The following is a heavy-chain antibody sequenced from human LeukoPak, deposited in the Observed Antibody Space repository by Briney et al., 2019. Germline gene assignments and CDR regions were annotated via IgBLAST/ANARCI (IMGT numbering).Heavy chain of an antibody. Sequence: GGSLRLSCAASGFTLSSRWMHWLRQVPGKGLVSVSRIESDGRTAYAESVKGRFIISRDNAKNTLYLQMNSLRAEDTAVYYCARDGRGPDYWGQGTLVTVSS. V-gene: IGHV3-74*01. CDR2: IESDGRT. J-gene: IGHJ4*02. D-gene: IGHD3/OR15-3a*01. CDR3: ARDGRGPDY. CDR1: GFTLSSRW.